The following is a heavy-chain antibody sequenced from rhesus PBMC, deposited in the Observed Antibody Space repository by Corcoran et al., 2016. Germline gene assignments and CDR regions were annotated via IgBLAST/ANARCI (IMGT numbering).Heavy chain of an antibody. Sequence: QVQLQQWGEGLVKPSETLSLTCAVYGGSISSNYWSWIRQPPGKGPEWIGYINGSSTSTNYNPSPKSRVTISKATSKNQFSLKLSSVTSAYTAVYYCARGPYSSGYDYWGQGVLVTVSS. J-gene: IGHJ4*01. CDR3: ARGPYSSGYDY. D-gene: IGHD6-31*01. V-gene: IGHV4-73*01. CDR2: INGSSTST. CDR1: GGSISSNY.